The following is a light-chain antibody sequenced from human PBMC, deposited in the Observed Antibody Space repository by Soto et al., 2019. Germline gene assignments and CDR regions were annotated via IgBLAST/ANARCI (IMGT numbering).Light chain of an antibody. CDR1: QSVLYSSNNKNY. CDR3: QQYYSTPWT. Sequence: DIVMTQSPDSLAVSLGESATINCKSSQSVLYSSNNKNYLTWYQQKPGQPPKLLIYWASTRESGVPDRFSGRGSGTDFTLTISSLQAEDVAVYYCQQYYSTPWTFGQGTKVEIK. V-gene: IGKV4-1*01. J-gene: IGKJ1*01. CDR2: WAS.